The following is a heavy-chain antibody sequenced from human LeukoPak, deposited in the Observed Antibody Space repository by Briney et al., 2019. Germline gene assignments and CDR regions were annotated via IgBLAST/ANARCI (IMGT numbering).Heavy chain of an antibody. Sequence: SGGSLRLSCAASGFTFSGSAMHWVRQASGKGLGWVGRIRSKANSYATAYAASVKGRFTTSRDDSKNTAYLQMNSLKTEDTAVYYCTSRLPTVDYWGQGTLVTVSS. CDR1: GFTFSGSA. J-gene: IGHJ4*02. CDR2: IRSKANSYAT. D-gene: IGHD2-15*01. V-gene: IGHV3-73*01. CDR3: TSRLPTVDY.